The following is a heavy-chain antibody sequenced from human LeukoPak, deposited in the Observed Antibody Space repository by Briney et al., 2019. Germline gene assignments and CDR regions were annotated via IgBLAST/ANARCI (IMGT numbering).Heavy chain of an antibody. D-gene: IGHD5-12*01. Sequence: PSETLSLTCTVSGGSISSYYWSWIRQPPGKGLEWIGYIYYSGSTNYNPSLKSRVTISVDTSKNQFSLKLSSVTAADTAVYYCARGAGYGTFDYWGQGTPVTVSS. CDR2: IYYSGST. V-gene: IGHV4-59*01. CDR1: GGSISSYY. J-gene: IGHJ4*02. CDR3: ARGAGYGTFDY.